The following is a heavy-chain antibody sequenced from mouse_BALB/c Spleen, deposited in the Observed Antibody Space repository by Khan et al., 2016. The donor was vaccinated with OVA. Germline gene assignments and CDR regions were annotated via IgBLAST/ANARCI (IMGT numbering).Heavy chain of an antibody. V-gene: IGHV9-1*02. Sequence: LVESGPELKKPGETVKISCKASGYTFTNYRMNWMKQAPGKGLKWMGWINTYTGETTYADDFKGRFAFSLETYASTAFLQINNLKNEDMATYFCASETSYWYVDVWGAGTTVTVSS. CDR2: INTYTGET. CDR3: ASETSYWYVDV. J-gene: IGHJ1*01. D-gene: IGHD1-3*01. CDR1: GYTFTNYR.